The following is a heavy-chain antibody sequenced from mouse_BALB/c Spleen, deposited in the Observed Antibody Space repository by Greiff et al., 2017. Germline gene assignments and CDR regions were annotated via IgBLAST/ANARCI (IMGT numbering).Heavy chain of an antibody. J-gene: IGHJ3*01. CDR3: ARGGTTAGFAY. D-gene: IGHD1-2*01. Sequence: QVQLQQSGAELARPGASVKLSCKASGYTFTSYWMQWVKQMPGQGLEWIGAIYPGDGDTRYTQKFKGKATLTADKSSSTAYMQLSSLASEDSAVYYCARGGTTAGFAYWGQGTLVTVSA. CDR2: IYPGDGDT. CDR1: GYTFTSYW. V-gene: IGHV1-87*01.